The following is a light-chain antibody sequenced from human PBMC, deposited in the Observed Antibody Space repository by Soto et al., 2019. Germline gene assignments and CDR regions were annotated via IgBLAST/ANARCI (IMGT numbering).Light chain of an antibody. CDR3: SSFTTSYFYV. CDR2: GVT. J-gene: IGLJ1*01. CDR1: GSDIGAYNY. V-gene: IGLV2-14*01. Sequence: QSALTQPASVSGSPGQSITISCTGTGSDIGAYNYVSWYQQHPGKAPKLIIYGVTHRPSGASTRFSASKSAYTASLTISGLQAEDEADYYCSSFTTSYFYVFGPGTKVTVL.